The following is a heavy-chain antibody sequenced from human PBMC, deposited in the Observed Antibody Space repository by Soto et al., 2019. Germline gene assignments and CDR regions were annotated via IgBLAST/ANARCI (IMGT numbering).Heavy chain of an antibody. D-gene: IGHD2-15*01. CDR3: AKDRMNHNSVWDPFDI. CDR1: GFTFSNNA. CDR2: ITNTGGDT. Sequence: EVQLLESGGDLVQPGGSLRLSCAASGFTFSNNAMNWVRQAPGKGLEWVSVITNTGGDTLYADSVKGRFTISRDNSMNTLYLQMNSLRAEDTAIYYCAKDRMNHNSVWDPFDIWGQGTMVTVSS. V-gene: IGHV3-23*01. J-gene: IGHJ3*02.